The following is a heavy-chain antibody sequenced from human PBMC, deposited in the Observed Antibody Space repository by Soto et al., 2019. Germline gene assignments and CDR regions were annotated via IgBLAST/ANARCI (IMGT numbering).Heavy chain of an antibody. V-gene: IGHV1-8*01. CDR2: MNPNSGNT. CDR3: ARGPMRRSSTIFGVVIGRVLDY. CDR1: GYTFTSYD. D-gene: IGHD3-3*01. Sequence: QVQLVQSGAEVKKPGASVKVSCKASGYTFTSYDINWVRQATGQGLEWMGWMNPNSGNTGYAQKCQGRVTMTRNTSISTAYMVLSSLRSEDTAVYYCARGPMRRSSTIFGVVIGRVLDYWGQGTLVTVSS. J-gene: IGHJ4*02.